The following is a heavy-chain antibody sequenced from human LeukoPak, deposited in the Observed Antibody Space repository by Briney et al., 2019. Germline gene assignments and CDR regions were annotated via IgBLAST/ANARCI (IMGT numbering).Heavy chain of an antibody. CDR2: ISGSGGST. V-gene: IGHV3-23*01. Sequence: GGSLRLSCAASGFTFSSYAMSWVRQAPGKGLEWVSAISGSGGSTYYADSVKGRFTISRDNAKNSLYLQMNSLRAEDTAVYYCARDLYGQIAAAGMVYWGQGTLVTVSS. D-gene: IGHD6-13*01. J-gene: IGHJ4*02. CDR1: GFTFSSYA. CDR3: ARDLYGQIAAAGMVY.